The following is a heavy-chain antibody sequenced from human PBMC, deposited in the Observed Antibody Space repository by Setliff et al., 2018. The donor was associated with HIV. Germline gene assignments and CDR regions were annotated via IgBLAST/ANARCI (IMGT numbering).Heavy chain of an antibody. CDR3: ARGTLHYDFWSGSLDYHYMDV. V-gene: IGHV4-39*07. D-gene: IGHD3-3*01. J-gene: IGHJ6*03. Sequence: SETLSLTCTVSGGSISDISYYWGWIRQPPGKGLEWIGSLFYRGSTYYNPSLKGRVTISLDTSKNQVSLNLNSVTAADTAVYYCARGTLHYDFWSGSLDYHYMDVWGKGTTVTVSS. CDR2: LFYRGST. CDR1: GGSISDISYY.